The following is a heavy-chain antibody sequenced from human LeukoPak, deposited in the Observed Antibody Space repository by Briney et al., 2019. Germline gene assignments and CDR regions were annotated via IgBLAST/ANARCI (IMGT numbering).Heavy chain of an antibody. CDR1: GFIFSSYA. D-gene: IGHD6-13*01. J-gene: IGHJ4*02. V-gene: IGHV3-33*01. CDR3: ARCVATSTWYEMNY. Sequence: PGRSLRLSCAASGFIFSSYATHWVRQAPGKGLEWVAVIWFDGSYKYYAESVKGRFTISRDNSKNTLYLQVNTLRTEDTAIYYCARCVATSTWYEMNYWGQGTLVTVSS. CDR2: IWFDGSYK.